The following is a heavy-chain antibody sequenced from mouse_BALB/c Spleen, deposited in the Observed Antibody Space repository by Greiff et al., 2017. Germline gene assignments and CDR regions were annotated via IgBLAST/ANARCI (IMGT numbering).Heavy chain of an antibody. Sequence: VQLQQSGSVLVRPGASVKLSCKASGYTFTSSWMHWAKQRPGQGLEWIGEIHPNSGNTNYNEKFKGKATLTVDTSSSTAYVDLSSLTSEDSAVYYCARVYYYGSRGGMDYWGQGTSVTVSS. J-gene: IGHJ4*01. V-gene: IGHV1S130*01. CDR2: IHPNSGNT. CDR1: GYTFTSSW. CDR3: ARVYYYGSRGGMDY. D-gene: IGHD1-1*01.